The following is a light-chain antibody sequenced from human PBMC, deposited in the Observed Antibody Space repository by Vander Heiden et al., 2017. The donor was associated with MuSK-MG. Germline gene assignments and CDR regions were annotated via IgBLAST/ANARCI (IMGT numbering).Light chain of an antibody. Sequence: DIQLTQSPSFLSASVGDRVTMTCRASQAISGHLAWYQQKPGNAPNLLIHTVSTLQSGVPSRFSGSVSGTEFTLTITSLQPEDVATYYCQQLNCFSFTFGHGTKVDIK. CDR3: QQLNCFSFT. CDR1: QAISGH. CDR2: TVS. V-gene: IGKV1-9*01. J-gene: IGKJ3*01.